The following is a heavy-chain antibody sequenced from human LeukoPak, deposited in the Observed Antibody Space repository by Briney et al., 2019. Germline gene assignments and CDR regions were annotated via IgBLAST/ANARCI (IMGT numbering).Heavy chain of an antibody. J-gene: IGHJ6*02. D-gene: IGHD5-18*01. Sequence: ASVKVSCKASGYTCTSYGISWVRQAPGQGLEWMGWISAYNGNTNYAQKLQGRVTMTTDTSTSTAYMELRSLRSDDTAVYYCARDGYSYGLYGMDVWGQGTTVTVSS. CDR2: ISAYNGNT. CDR1: GYTCTSYG. V-gene: IGHV1-18*01. CDR3: ARDGYSYGLYGMDV.